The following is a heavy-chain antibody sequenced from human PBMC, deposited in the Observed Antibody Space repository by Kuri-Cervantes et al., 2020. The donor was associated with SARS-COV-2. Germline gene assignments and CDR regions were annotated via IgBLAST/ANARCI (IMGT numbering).Heavy chain of an antibody. CDR2: INPNSGGT. V-gene: IGHV1-2*02. Sequence: ASVKVSCKASGYTFTGHYMHWVRQAPGQGLEWMGWINPNSGGTNYAQKFQGRVTMTRDTSISTAYMELSRLRSDDTAVYYCARVHSSGWSKAHRYYFDYWGQGTLVTVSS. CDR3: ARVHSSGWSKAHRYYFDY. D-gene: IGHD6-19*01. CDR1: GYTFTGHY. J-gene: IGHJ4*02.